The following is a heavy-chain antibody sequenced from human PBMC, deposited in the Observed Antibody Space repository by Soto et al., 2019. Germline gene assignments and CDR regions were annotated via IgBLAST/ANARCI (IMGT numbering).Heavy chain of an antibody. J-gene: IGHJ4*02. CDR1: VYTFISYG. D-gene: IGHD3-22*01. CDR2: ISAYNGNT. V-gene: IGHV1-18*04. Sequence: ASLKFSCKASVYTFISYGISWVRQSPGQGLECMGWISAYNGNTNYAPKLQGRLTMTTDTSTSTDYMELRRPRSDDTAVYYCARGAIYYYDSSGSDPLDSWGQGTLVPVSS. CDR3: ARGAIYYYDSSGSDPLDS.